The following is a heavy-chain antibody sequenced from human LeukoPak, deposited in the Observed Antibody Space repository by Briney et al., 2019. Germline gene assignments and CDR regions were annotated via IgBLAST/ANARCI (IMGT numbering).Heavy chain of an antibody. J-gene: IGHJ4*02. CDR2: IIPVFGTA. CDR3: ARGSYSKAPYYFDY. CDR1: GVTFSSYA. V-gene: IGHV1-69*05. D-gene: IGHD4-11*01. Sequence: SMKVCCKACGVTFSSYATSWVRHAPGQGLEWIGGIIPVFGTANYAQKFQGRVTITTDESTSTAYMELSSLRSEDTAVYYCARGSYSKAPYYFDYWGQGTLVTVSS.